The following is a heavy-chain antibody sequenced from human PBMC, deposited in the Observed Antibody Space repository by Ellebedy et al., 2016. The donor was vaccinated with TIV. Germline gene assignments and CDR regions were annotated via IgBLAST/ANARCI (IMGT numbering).Heavy chain of an antibody. CDR1: GGSISGYY. Sequence: MPGGSLRLSCTVSGGSISGYYWGWIRQPPGKGLEWIGYIYYSGITDYNPSLRSRVIISVDTSKNQLSLKLSSVTAADTAVYYCARFRDGSNCFDYWGQGILVTVSS. CDR2: IYYSGIT. D-gene: IGHD5-24*01. V-gene: IGHV4-59*08. J-gene: IGHJ4*02. CDR3: ARFRDGSNCFDY.